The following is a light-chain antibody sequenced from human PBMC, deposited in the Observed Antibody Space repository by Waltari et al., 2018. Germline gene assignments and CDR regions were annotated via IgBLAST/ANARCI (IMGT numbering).Light chain of an antibody. Sequence: QSALTQPASVSGSPGQSITISCTGTTSDIGSYDLVSWYQQHPGRPPKLMIFEVTQRPSGSSNRFSGSKSGNTASLTISGLQAEDEATYYCCSYAGSSTFVLIGGGTKLTVL. J-gene: IGLJ2*01. CDR1: TSDIGSYDL. CDR3: CSYAGSSTFVL. CDR2: EVT. V-gene: IGLV2-23*02.